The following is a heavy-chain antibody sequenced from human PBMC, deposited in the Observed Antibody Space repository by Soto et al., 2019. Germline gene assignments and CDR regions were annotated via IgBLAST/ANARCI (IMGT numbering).Heavy chain of an antibody. CDR3: ARDHQYSYGYWLYYYYGMDV. Sequence: SETLSLTCTVSGGSISSGGYYWSWIRQHPGKGLEWIGYIYYSGSTYYNPSLKSRVTISVDTSKNQFSLKLSTVTAADTAVYYCARDHQYSYGYWLYYYYGMDVWGQGTTVT. CDR1: GGSISSGGYY. D-gene: IGHD5-18*01. J-gene: IGHJ6*02. CDR2: IYYSGST. V-gene: IGHV4-31*03.